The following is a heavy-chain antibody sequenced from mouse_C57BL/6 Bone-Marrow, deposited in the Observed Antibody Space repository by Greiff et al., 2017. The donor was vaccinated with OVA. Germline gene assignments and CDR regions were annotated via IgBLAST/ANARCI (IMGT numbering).Heavy chain of an antibody. CDR2: ISSGSSTI. V-gene: IGHV5-17*01. CDR3: ARSAYCVDY. Sequence: EVQLVESGGGLVKPGGSLKLSCAASGFTFSDYGMHWVRQAPEKGLEWVAYISSGSSTIYYADTVKGRFTISRDNAKNTLFLLLTSLMSDATAISYCARSAYCVDYWGQGTTLTVSS. J-gene: IGHJ2*01. CDR1: GFTFSDYG. D-gene: IGHD2-10*01.